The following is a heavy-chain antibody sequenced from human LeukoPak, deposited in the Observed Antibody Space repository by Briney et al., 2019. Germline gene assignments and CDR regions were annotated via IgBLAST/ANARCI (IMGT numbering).Heavy chain of an antibody. D-gene: IGHD6-6*01. J-gene: IGHJ5*02. CDR3: ARGRIAARVKNWFDP. V-gene: IGHV1-2*02. CDR2: INPNSGGT. CDR1: GYTFTGYY. Sequence: ASVKVSRKASGYTFTGYYMHWVRQAPGQGLEWMGWINPNSGGTNYAQKFQGRVTMTRDTSISTAYMELSRLRSDDTAVYYCARGRIAARVKNWFDPWGQGTLVTVSS.